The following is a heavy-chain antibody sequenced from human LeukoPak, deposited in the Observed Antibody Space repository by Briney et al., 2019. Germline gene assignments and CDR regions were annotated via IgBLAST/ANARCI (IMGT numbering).Heavy chain of an antibody. D-gene: IGHD2-21*02. J-gene: IGHJ3*02. CDR3: AGPYCGGDCYHDAFDI. CDR1: GFTFSSYS. V-gene: IGHV3-48*04. Sequence: GGSLRLSCAASGFTFSSYSMNWVRQAPGKGLEWVSYISSSSSTIYYADSVKGRFTISRDNAENSLYLEMNSLRAEDTAVYYCAGPYCGGDCYHDAFDIWGQGTMVTVSS. CDR2: ISSSSSTI.